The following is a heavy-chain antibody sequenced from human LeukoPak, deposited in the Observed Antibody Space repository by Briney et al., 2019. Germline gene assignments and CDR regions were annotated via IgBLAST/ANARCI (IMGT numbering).Heavy chain of an antibody. Sequence: GGSLRLSCAASGFTFSSYAMSWVRQAPGKGLEWVSAISGSGGSTYYADSVKGRFTISRDNSKNTLHLQMNGLRAEDTAVYYCAKPYYYDSSGYSDYWGQGTLVTVSS. CDR2: ISGSGGST. J-gene: IGHJ4*02. V-gene: IGHV3-23*01. D-gene: IGHD3-22*01. CDR1: GFTFSSYA. CDR3: AKPYYYDSSGYSDY.